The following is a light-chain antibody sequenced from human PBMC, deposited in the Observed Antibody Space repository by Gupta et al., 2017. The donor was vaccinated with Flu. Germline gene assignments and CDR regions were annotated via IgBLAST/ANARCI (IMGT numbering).Light chain of an antibody. CDR1: QGIGNW. CDR3: QQGDTFPRT. J-gene: IGKJ1*01. V-gene: IGKV1-12*01. CDR2: AAS. Sequence: DIQMTQSPSTVSASVGDRVTITCRASQGIGNWLAWYQQKPGKAPKLLIYAASGLDSGVPSRFSGSGSETDFALTISSLQPDDFATYYCQQGDTFPRTFGQGTKVEIK.